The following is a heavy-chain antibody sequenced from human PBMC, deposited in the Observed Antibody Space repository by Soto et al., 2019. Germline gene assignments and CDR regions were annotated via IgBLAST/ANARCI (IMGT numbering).Heavy chain of an antibody. V-gene: IGHV3-30-3*01. Sequence: GGSLRLSCAASGFTFSSYAMHWVRQAPGKGLEWVAVISYDGSNKYYADSVKGRFTISRDNSKNTLYLQMNSLRAEDTAVYYCAGVHEADSGGSFDYWGQGTLVTVSS. CDR1: GFTFSSYA. CDR3: AGVHEADSGGSFDY. J-gene: IGHJ4*02. D-gene: IGHD1-26*01. CDR2: ISYDGSNK.